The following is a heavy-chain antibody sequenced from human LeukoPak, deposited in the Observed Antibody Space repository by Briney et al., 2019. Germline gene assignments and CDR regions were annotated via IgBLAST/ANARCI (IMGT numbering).Heavy chain of an antibody. CDR1: GGSFSGYY. V-gene: IGHV4-34*01. D-gene: IGHD3-9*01. CDR3: ARVDILTGPTPGYGMDV. Sequence: PSETLSLTCAVYGGSFSGYYWSWIRQPPGKGLEWIGEINHSGSTNYNPSLKSRVTISVDTSKNHFSLKLSSVTAADTAVYYCARVDILTGPTPGYGMDVWGQGTTVTVSS. CDR2: INHSGST. J-gene: IGHJ6*02.